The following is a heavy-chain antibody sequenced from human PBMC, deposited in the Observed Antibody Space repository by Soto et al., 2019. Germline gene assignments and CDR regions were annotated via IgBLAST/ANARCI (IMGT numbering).Heavy chain of an antibody. V-gene: IGHV4-59*08. D-gene: IGHD2-15*01. CDR3: ARANGGTDYYYYGMDV. CDR1: GGSISSYY. Sequence: SETLSLTCTVSGGSISSYYWSWIRQPPGKGLEWIGYIYYSGSTNYNPSLKSRVTISVDTSKNQFSLKLSSVTAADTAVYYCARANGGTDYYYYGMDVWGQGTTVTVSS. J-gene: IGHJ6*02. CDR2: IYYSGST.